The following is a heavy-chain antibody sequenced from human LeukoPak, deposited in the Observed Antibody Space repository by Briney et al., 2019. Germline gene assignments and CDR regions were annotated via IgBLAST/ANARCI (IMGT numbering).Heavy chain of an antibody. Sequence: ASVKVSCKASGYTFTGYYMHWVRQAPGQGLEWMGWINPNSGGTNYAQKFQARVTMTRNTSISTAYMELSSLRSEDTAAYYCARDYSGYDYYYGMDVWGQGTTVTVSS. V-gene: IGHV1-2*02. J-gene: IGHJ6*02. CDR2: INPNSGGT. CDR1: GYTFTGYY. D-gene: IGHD5-12*01. CDR3: ARDYSGYDYYYGMDV.